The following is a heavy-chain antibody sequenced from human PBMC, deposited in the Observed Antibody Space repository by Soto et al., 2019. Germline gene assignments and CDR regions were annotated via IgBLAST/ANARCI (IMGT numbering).Heavy chain of an antibody. D-gene: IGHD3-22*01. Sequence: ASVKVSCKASGGTFSSYAISWVRQAPGQGLEWMGGIIPIFGTANYAQKFQGRVTITADKSTSTAYMELSSLRSEDTAVYYCARGIGDSSGYKWYYYGMDVWGQGTTVTVSS. CDR1: GGTFSSYA. CDR2: IIPIFGTA. V-gene: IGHV1-69*06. J-gene: IGHJ6*02. CDR3: ARGIGDSSGYKWYYYGMDV.